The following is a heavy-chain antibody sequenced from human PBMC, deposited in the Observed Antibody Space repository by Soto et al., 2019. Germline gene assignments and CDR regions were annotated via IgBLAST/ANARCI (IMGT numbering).Heavy chain of an antibody. Sequence: ASVKVSCKASGGTFSSYAISWVRQAPGQGLEWMGGIIPIFGTANYAQKFQGRVTITADESTSTAYMELSSLRSEDTAVYYCARGGPYYYDSSRMDVWGQGTTVTVSS. CDR3: ARGGPYYYDSSRMDV. D-gene: IGHD3-22*01. CDR1: GGTFSSYA. V-gene: IGHV1-69*13. CDR2: IIPIFGTA. J-gene: IGHJ6*02.